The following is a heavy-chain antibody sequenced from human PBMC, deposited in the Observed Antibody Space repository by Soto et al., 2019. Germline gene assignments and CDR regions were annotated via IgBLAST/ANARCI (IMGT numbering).Heavy chain of an antibody. CDR3: ARDIPSDYDILTGYYPGAFHI. CDR1: GFTFSSYS. Sequence: GSLRLSCAASGFTFSSYSMNWVRQAPGKGLEWVSSISSSSSYIYYADSVKGRFTISRDNAKNSLYLQMNSLRAEDTAVYYCARDIPSDYDILTGYYPGAFHIWGQGTMVTVSS. CDR2: ISSSSSYI. V-gene: IGHV3-21*01. J-gene: IGHJ3*02. D-gene: IGHD3-9*01.